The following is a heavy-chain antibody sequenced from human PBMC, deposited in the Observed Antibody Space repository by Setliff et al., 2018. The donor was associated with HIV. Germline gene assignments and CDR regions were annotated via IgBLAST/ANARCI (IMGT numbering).Heavy chain of an antibody. V-gene: IGHV4-31*03. CDR3: ARGAAAAIMDSFYHYMDV. J-gene: IGHJ6*03. Sequence: SETLSLTCTVSGGSISSGDHYWSWIRQHPGKGLEWIGYISYIGSTHYNPSLESRAHISVDTSKNVFSLKLSSVTAADTAVYYCARGAAAAIMDSFYHYMDVWGKGTTVTVSS. CDR2: ISYIGST. CDR1: GGSISSGDHY. D-gene: IGHD3-16*01.